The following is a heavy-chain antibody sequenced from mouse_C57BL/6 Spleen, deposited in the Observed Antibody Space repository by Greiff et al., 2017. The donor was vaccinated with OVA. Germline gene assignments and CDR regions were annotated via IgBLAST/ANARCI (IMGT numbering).Heavy chain of an antibody. CDR2: IYPGDGDT. Sequence: QVQLQQSGPELVKPGASVKISCKASGYAFSSSWMNWVKQRPGKGLEWIGRIYPGDGDTNYNGKFKGKATLTADKSSSTAYMQLSSLTSEDSAVYFCARWDENYFDYWGQGTTLTVSS. V-gene: IGHV1-82*01. D-gene: IGHD4-1*01. CDR3: ARWDENYFDY. J-gene: IGHJ2*01. CDR1: GYAFSSSW.